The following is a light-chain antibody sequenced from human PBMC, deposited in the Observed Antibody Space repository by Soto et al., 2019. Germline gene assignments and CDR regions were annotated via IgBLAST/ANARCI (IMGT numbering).Light chain of an antibody. CDR3: QQYNSYSPLIT. J-gene: IGKJ5*01. Sequence: IQLTQSPSSLSASVGDRVTITCRASQGISSYLAWYQQKPGKAPKLLIYAASTLQSGVPSRFSGSGSGTDFTLTISSLQPEDFATYYCQQYNSYSPLITFGQGTRLEIK. CDR1: QGISSY. CDR2: AAS. V-gene: IGKV1-9*01.